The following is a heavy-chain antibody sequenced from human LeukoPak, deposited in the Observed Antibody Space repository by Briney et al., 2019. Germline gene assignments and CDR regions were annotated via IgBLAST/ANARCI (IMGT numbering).Heavy chain of an antibody. V-gene: IGHV1-2*02. J-gene: IGHJ4*02. Sequence: ASVKVSCKASGYTFTGYYMHWVRQAPGLGREWMGWINPNSGGTNYAQKFQGRVTMTRDTSISTAYMELSRLRSDDTAVYYCARVARRLLTSGSYSYWGQGTLVTVSS. D-gene: IGHD1-26*01. CDR2: INPNSGGT. CDR3: ARVARRLLTSGSYSY. CDR1: GYTFTGYY.